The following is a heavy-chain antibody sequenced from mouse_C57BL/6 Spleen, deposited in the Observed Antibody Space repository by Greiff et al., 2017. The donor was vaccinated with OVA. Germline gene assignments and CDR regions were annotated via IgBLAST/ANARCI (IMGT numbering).Heavy chain of an antibody. CDR3: TTHITTVPAWFAY. J-gene: IGHJ3*01. V-gene: IGHV14-4*01. CDR2: IDPENGDT. CDR1: GFNIKDDY. D-gene: IGHD1-1*01. Sequence: LQQSGAELVRPGASVKLSCTASGFNIKDDYMHWVKQRPEQGLEWIGWIDPENGDTEYASKFQGKATITADTSSNTAYLQLSSLTSEDTAVYYCTTHITTVPAWFAYWGQGTLVTVSA.